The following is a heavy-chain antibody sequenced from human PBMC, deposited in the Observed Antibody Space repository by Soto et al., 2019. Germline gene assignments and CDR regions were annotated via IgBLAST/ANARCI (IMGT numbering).Heavy chain of an antibody. CDR2: IYYSGST. CDR1: GGSVSSGRYY. V-gene: IGHV4-61*01. Sequence: PSETLSLTCTVSGGSVSSGRYYWSWIRQPPGKGLEWTGYIYYSGSTNYNPSLKSRVTISVDTSKNQFSLKLSSVTAADTAVYYCARETYYYDSSGSSTYYFDYWGQGTLVTVSS. D-gene: IGHD3-22*01. J-gene: IGHJ4*02. CDR3: ARETYYYDSSGSSTYYFDY.